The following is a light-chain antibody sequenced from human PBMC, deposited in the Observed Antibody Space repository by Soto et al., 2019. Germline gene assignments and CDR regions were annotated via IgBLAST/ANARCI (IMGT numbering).Light chain of an antibody. V-gene: IGKV1-6*01. CDR3: LQDRNYPRT. J-gene: IGKJ1*01. CDR2: GAS. Sequence: AIQMTQSPSSLSASVGDRVTITCRASQDIRNELGWYQQRPGKAPKALIYGASNLQSGVPSRFSGSGFGTDFTLTMSSLQPEDFATYDCLQDRNYPRTFGQGTKVESK. CDR1: QDIRNE.